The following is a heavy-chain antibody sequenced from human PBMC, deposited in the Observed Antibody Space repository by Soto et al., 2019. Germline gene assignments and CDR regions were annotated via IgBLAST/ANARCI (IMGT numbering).Heavy chain of an antibody. Sequence: EVQLLESGGGLVQPGGSLRLSCTASGFTFSDHAMTWVRQAPGKGLEWLSGISGGGSGAYYADSVKGRFTVSRANSNITLFLQMDSLRVEVTAVSYCAIDLWWYTHWGQGALVTVSS. CDR3: AIDLWWYTH. V-gene: IGHV3-23*01. CDR1: GFTFSDHA. J-gene: IGHJ4*02. CDR2: ISGGGSGA. D-gene: IGHD2-15*01.